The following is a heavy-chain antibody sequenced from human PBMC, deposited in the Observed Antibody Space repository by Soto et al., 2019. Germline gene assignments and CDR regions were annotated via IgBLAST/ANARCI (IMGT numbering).Heavy chain of an antibody. D-gene: IGHD3-9*01. CDR2: IYPGDSDT. J-gene: IGHJ3*02. V-gene: IGHV5-51*01. CDR1: GYSFTNYW. Sequence: GESLKISCKGSGYSFTNYWIGWVRQMPGKGLEWMGIIYPGDSDTRYSPSFQGQVAISADRSISTAYLQWSSLKASDTAMYYCARSILNGYYHRAFDIWGQGTMVTVSS. CDR3: ARSILNGYYHRAFDI.